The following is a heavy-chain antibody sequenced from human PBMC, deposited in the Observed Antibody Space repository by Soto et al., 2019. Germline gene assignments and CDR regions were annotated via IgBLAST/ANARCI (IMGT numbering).Heavy chain of an antibody. CDR1: GGSISSGGYY. V-gene: IGHV4-31*03. D-gene: IGHD3-3*01. J-gene: IGHJ5*02. CDR2: IDYSGST. Sequence: QVQLQESGPGLVKPSQTLSLTCTVSGGSISSGGYYWSWIRQHPGKGLEWIGYIDYSGSTYYNPSLKSRVTISVDTSKNQFSLKLSSVTAADTAVYYCARGPSPGFLESWFDPWGQGTLVTVSS. CDR3: ARGPSPGFLESWFDP.